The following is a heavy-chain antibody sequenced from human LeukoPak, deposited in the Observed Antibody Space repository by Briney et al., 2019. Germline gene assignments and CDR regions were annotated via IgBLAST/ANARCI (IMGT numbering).Heavy chain of an antibody. CDR2: IKQDGSEK. CDR1: GFTFSSYW. V-gene: IGHV3-7*01. Sequence: GGSLRLSCAASGFTFSSYWMSWVRQAPGKGLEWVANIKQDGSEKYYVDSVKGRSTISRDNAKNSLYLQMNSLRAEDTAVYYCAREGDQPLLYFDYWGQGTLVTVSS. D-gene: IGHD2-21*02. CDR3: AREGDQPLLYFDY. J-gene: IGHJ4*02.